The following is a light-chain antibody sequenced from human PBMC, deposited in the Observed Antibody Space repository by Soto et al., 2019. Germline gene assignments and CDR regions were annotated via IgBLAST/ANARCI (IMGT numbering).Light chain of an antibody. Sequence: TVLTQSPATLSLSPGERATLSCRASQSVSIYLAWYQQKPGQAPRLLIYGASSRATGIPDRFSGSGSGTDFTLTISRLESEDFAVYYCQQYGSSPGTFGQGTKVDIK. CDR2: GAS. CDR1: QSVSIY. J-gene: IGKJ1*01. V-gene: IGKV3-20*01. CDR3: QQYGSSPGT.